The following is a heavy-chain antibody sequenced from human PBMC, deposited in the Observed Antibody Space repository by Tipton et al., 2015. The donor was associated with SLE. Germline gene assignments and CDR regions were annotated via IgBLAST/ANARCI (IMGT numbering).Heavy chain of an antibody. CDR3: ATSLTYYDSSGPVA. CDR2: INYSGST. J-gene: IGHJ3*01. V-gene: IGHV4-34*01. Sequence: TLSLTCAVYGGSFSGYYWSWIRQSPGKGLEWIGEINYSGSTKYNPSLKSRVTISVDASKSQFSLKVNFMTAADTAVYYCATSLTYYDSSGPVAWGQGTMVTVSS. CDR1: GGSFSGYY. D-gene: IGHD3-22*01.